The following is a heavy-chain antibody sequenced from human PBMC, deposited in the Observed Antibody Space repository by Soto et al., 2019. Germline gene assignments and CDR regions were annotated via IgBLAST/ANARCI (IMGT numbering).Heavy chain of an antibody. V-gene: IGHV3-53*01. CDR3: ARDTQDSSSGY. J-gene: IGHJ4*02. Sequence: PGGSLRLSYAASGFTVSNNYMSWVRQAPGKGLEWVSVIFPGGGTYSADSVKGRFAISRHTSKNTLYLQMNSLRAEDTAVYYCARDTQDSSSGYWGQGTLVTVSS. CDR2: IFPGGGT. CDR1: GFTVSNNY. D-gene: IGHD6-6*01.